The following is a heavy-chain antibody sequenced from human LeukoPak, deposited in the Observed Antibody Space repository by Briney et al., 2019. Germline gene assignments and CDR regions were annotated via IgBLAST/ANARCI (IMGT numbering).Heavy chain of an antibody. D-gene: IGHD3/OR15-3a*01. CDR1: GYTFTGYY. CDR3: ARATDFLLSRGLAP. V-gene: IGHV1-2*02. CDR2: INPNSGGT. J-gene: IGHJ5*02. Sequence: GASVKVSCXASGYTFTGYYMHWVRQARGQGLEWMGWINPNSGGTNYAQKFQGRVTMTRDTSISTAYMELSRLRSDDTAVYYCARATDFLLSRGLAPWGQGTLVTVSS.